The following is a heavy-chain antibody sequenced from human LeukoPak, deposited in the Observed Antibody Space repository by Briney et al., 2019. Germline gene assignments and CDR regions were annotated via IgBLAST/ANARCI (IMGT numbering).Heavy chain of an antibody. CDR2: IYYRGST. V-gene: IGHV4-39*01. D-gene: IGHD3-3*01. CDR3: ARITIFGVVIRD. CDR1: GGSISSSSYY. Sequence: SETLSLTCTVSGGSISSSSYYWGWIRQPPGKGLEWIGSIYYRGSTYYNPSLKSRVTISVDTSKNQFSLKLSSVTAADTAVYYCARITIFGVVIRDWSQGTLVTVSS. J-gene: IGHJ4*02.